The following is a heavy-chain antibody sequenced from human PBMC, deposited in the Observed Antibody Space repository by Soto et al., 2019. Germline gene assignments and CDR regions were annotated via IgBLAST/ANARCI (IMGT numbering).Heavy chain of an antibody. CDR3: AKDSRYCSGGSCLPPYYYYGMDV. D-gene: IGHD2-15*01. V-gene: IGHV3-23*01. CDR1: GFTFSSYA. J-gene: IGHJ6*02. CDR2: ISGSGGST. Sequence: GGSLRLSCAASGFTFSSYAMSWVRQAPGKGLEWVSAISGSGGSTYYADSVKGRFTISRDNSKNTLYLQMNSLRAEDTAVYYCAKDSRYCSGGSCLPPYYYYGMDVWGQGTTVTVSS.